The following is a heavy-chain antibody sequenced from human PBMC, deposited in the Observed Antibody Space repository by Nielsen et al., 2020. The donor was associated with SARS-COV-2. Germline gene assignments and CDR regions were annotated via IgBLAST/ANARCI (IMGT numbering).Heavy chain of an antibody. D-gene: IGHD4-17*01. V-gene: IGHV4-34*01. J-gene: IGHJ6*02. CDR3: ARGRDTTTNSYLDV. CDR1: GGSFSGYY. CDR2: IYYSGST. Sequence: SETLSLTCAVYGGSFSGYYWSWIRQPPGKGLEWIGYIYYSGSTYYNPSLKSRVTISVDTSKNQFSLRLRSVTAADTAIYYCARGRDTTTNSYLDVWGQGTTVTVSS.